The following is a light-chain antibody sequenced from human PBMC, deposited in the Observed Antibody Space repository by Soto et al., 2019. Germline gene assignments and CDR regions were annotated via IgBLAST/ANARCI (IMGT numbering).Light chain of an antibody. CDR3: SSYTSSSFYV. CDR1: SSDVGGYNY. V-gene: IGLV2-14*01. Sequence: QSSLTQPASVSGSPGRSITISCAGTSSDVGGYNYVSWYQQHPGKAPKLMIYEVSNRPSGVSNRFSGSKSGNTASLTISGLQAEDEADYYCSSYTSSSFYVFGTGTKAPS. CDR2: EVS. J-gene: IGLJ1*01.